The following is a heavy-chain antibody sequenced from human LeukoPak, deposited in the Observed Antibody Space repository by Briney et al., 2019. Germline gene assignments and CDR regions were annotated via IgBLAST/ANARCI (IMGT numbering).Heavy chain of an antibody. CDR1: GFTFSTYA. CDR3: ARDYRYYDFWSRYPWPYLYYYMDV. CDR2: ISGSGGTT. V-gene: IGHV3-23*01. D-gene: IGHD3-3*01. Sequence: GGSLRLSCAASGFTFSTYAMSWVRQAPGKGLEWVSAISGSGGTTYNADSVKGRFTISRDNSKSTLYLQMNSLRAEDTALYYCARDYRYYDFWSRYPWPYLYYYMDVWGKGATVIVSS. J-gene: IGHJ6*03.